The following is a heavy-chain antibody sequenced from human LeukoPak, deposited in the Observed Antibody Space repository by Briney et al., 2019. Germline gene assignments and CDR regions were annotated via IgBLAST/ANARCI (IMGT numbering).Heavy chain of an antibody. D-gene: IGHD6-19*01. CDR1: GYTFTSYG. V-gene: IGHV1-18*01. CDR2: MSPNSGNT. CDR3: ARDTFSSGWYYYYYYYMDV. Sequence: ASVKVSCKASGYTFTSYGISWVRQAPGQGLEWMGWMSPNSGNTNYAQKLQGRVTMTTDTSTSTAYMELRSLRSDDTAVYYCARDTFSSGWYYYYYYYMDVWGKGTTVTVSS. J-gene: IGHJ6*03.